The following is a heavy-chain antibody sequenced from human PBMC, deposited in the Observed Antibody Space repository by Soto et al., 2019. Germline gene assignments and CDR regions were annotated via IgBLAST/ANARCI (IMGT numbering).Heavy chain of an antibody. CDR1: GFTFSSYS. D-gene: IGHD3-22*01. J-gene: IGHJ5*02. CDR3: ARDVTSSTYYYLSPGGFDP. V-gene: IGHV3-21*01. Sequence: EVQLVESGGGLVKPGGSLRLSCAASGFTFSSYSMNWVRQAPGKGLEWVSSISSSSSYIYYADSVKGRFTISRDNAKNSLYLQMNSLRAEDTAVYYCARDVTSSTYYYLSPGGFDPWGQRTLVTVSS. CDR2: ISSSSSYI.